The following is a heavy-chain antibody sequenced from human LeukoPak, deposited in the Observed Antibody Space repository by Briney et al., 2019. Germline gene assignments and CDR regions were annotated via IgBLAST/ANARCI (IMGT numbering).Heavy chain of an antibody. Sequence: SGGSLRLSCAASGFTFSSYSMNWVRQAPGKGLEWVLYISSSGNTIDYADSVKGRFTISRDNAKNSLYLQMNSLRAEDTAVYYCARDLPDYYDSSGYDSFDYWGQGTLVTVSS. CDR3: ARDLPDYYDSSGYDSFDY. CDR1: GFTFSSYS. CDR2: ISSSGNTI. D-gene: IGHD3-22*01. V-gene: IGHV3-48*04. J-gene: IGHJ4*02.